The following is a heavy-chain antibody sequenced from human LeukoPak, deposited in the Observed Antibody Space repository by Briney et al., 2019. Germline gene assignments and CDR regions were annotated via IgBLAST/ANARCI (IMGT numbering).Heavy chain of an antibody. D-gene: IGHD5-24*01. CDR2: IIPIFGTA. V-gene: IGHV1-69*06. CDR1: GGTFSSYA. J-gene: IGHJ6*03. Sequence: GASVKVSCKASGGTFSSYAISWVRQAPGQGLEWMGGIIPIFGTANYAQKFQGRVTITADKSTSTVYMELSSLRSEDTAVYYCARGGDGYNYVEHYYYYMDVWGKGTTVTVSS. CDR3: ARGGDGYNYVEHYYYYMDV.